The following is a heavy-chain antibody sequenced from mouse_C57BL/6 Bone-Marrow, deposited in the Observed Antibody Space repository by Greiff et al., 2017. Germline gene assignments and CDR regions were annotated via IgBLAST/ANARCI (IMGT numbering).Heavy chain of an antibody. J-gene: IGHJ1*03. V-gene: IGHV1-54*01. Sequence: VKLMESGAELVRPGTSVKVSCKASGYAFTNYLIEWVKQRPGQGLEWIGVINPGSGGTNYNEKFKGKATLTADKSSSTAYMQLSSLTSEDAAVYFCARGGLRRRDWYFDVWGTGTTVTVSS. D-gene: IGHD2-2*01. CDR3: ARGGLRRRDWYFDV. CDR2: INPGSGGT. CDR1: GYAFTNYL.